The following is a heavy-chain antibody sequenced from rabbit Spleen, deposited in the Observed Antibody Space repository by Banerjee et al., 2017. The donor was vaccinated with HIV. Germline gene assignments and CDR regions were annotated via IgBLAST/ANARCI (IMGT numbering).Heavy chain of an antibody. V-gene: IGHV1S45*01. CDR3: ARGSAAMTMVITGFYFNL. CDR1: GFSFSNSYY. CDR2: IYPGRSGST. J-gene: IGHJ4*01. Sequence: QEQLEESGGGLVKPEGSLTLTCTASGFSFSNSYYMCWVRQAPGKGLECIACIYPGRSGSTYYASWAKGRFTISKTSSTTVTLQMTRLTAADTATYFCARGSAAMTMVITGFYFNLWGPGTLVTVS. D-gene: IGHD2-1*01.